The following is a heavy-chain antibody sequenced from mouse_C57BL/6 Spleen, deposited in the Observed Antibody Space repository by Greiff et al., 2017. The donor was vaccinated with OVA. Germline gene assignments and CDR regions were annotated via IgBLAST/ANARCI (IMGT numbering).Heavy chain of an antibody. CDR3: ARWGLRGDFDV. CDR2: IHPNSGST. V-gene: IGHV1-64*01. J-gene: IGHJ1*03. D-gene: IGHD2-4*01. CDR1: GYTFTSYW. Sequence: QVQLQQPGAELVKPGASVKLSCKASGYTFTSYWMHWVKQRPGQGLEWIGMIHPNSGSTNYNEKFTSKATLTVDKSSSTAYMQLSSLTSEDSAVYYCARWGLRGDFDVWGTGTTVTVSS.